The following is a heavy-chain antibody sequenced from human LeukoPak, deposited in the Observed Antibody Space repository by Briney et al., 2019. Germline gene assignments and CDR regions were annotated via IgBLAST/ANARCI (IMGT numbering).Heavy chain of an antibody. V-gene: IGHV3-15*01. D-gene: IGHD6-19*01. Sequence: PGGSLRLSCAASGFTFSNAWMSWVRQAPGKGLEWVGRIKSKTDGGTTDYAAPVKGRFTISRDDSKNTLYLQMNSLKTEDTAVYYCTTDLGPGYSSGWFGYWGQGTLVTVSS. CDR3: TTDLGPGYSSGWFGY. CDR1: GFTFSNAW. J-gene: IGHJ4*02. CDR2: IKSKTDGGTT.